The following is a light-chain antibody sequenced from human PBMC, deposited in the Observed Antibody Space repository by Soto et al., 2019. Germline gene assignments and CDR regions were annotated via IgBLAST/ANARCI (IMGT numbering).Light chain of an antibody. CDR3: QQYNNWPRT. Sequence: EIVMTQSPATLSVSPGERATLSCRASQSVNIYLAWYQQKPGQAPRLLIFGATYRATGIPARFSGSGSGTEFNLTISSLQSEDFAVYYCQQYNNWPRTFGQGTKV. V-gene: IGKV3D-15*01. CDR1: QSVNIY. J-gene: IGKJ1*01. CDR2: GAT.